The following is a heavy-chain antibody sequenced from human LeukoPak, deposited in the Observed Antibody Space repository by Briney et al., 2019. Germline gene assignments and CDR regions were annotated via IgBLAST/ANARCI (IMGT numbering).Heavy chain of an antibody. CDR3: ATEDKYCSGGNCGKF. D-gene: IGHD2-15*01. V-gene: IGHV1-2*02. Sequence: SVKVSCKTSGYTFTNYYVHWVRQAPGQRLEWMGYIVPDTGSVDYDQRFQGRVPMTRDKSISTVYMELTSLKSDDTAVYYCATEDKYCSGGNCGKFWGQGTLVTVSS. CDR2: IVPDTGSV. CDR1: GYTFTNYY. J-gene: IGHJ4*02.